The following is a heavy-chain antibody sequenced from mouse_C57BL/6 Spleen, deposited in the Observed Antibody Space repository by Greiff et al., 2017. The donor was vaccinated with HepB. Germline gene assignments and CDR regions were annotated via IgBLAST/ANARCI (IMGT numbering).Heavy chain of an antibody. J-gene: IGHJ2*01. CDR3: AKRGLDY. V-gene: IGHV1-50*01. CDR1: GYTFTSYW. Sequence: QVQLKQPGAELVKPGASVKLSCKASGYTFTSYWMQWVKQRPGQGLEWIGEIDPSDSYTNYNQKFKGKATLTVDTSSSTAYMQLSSLTSEDSAVYYCAKRGLDYWGQGTTLTVSS. CDR2: IDPSDSYT.